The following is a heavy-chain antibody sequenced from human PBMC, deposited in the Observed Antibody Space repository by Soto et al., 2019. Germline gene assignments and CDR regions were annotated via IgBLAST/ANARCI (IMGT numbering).Heavy chain of an antibody. V-gene: IGHV1-3*01. Sequence: ASVKVSCEASGYTFTSYAMHWVRQAPGQRLERMGWINAGNGNTKYSQKFQGRVTITRDTSASTAYMELSSLRSEDTAVYYCARTGDRLRYFDWLSGWFDPWGQGTLVTVSS. J-gene: IGHJ5*02. CDR2: INAGNGNT. CDR3: ARTGDRLRYFDWLSGWFDP. D-gene: IGHD3-9*01. CDR1: GYTFTSYA.